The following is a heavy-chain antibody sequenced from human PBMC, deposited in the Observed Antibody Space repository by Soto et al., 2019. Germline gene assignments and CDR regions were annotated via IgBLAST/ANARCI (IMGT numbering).Heavy chain of an antibody. V-gene: IGHV5-51*01. D-gene: IGHD3-10*01. CDR1: GYSFTSYW. CDR2: IYPGDSDT. CDR3: ARAARIWFGELSNGMDV. J-gene: IGHJ6*02. Sequence: GESLKISCKGSGYSFTSYWIGWVRQMPGKGLEWMGIIYPGDSDTRYSPSFQGQVTISADKSISTAYLQWSSLKASDTAMYYCARAARIWFGELSNGMDVWGQGTTVTVS.